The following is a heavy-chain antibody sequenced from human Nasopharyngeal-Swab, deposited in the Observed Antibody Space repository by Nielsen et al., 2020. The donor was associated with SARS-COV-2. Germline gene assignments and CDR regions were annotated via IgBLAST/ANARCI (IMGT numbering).Heavy chain of an antibody. CDR3: ARDRRTEGHSFDI. CDR2: ISSYYDNT. J-gene: IGHJ3*02. Sequence: ASVKVSCKASGYTFTTYDISWVRRAPGQGLEWMGWISSYYDNTNYAQKLQGRVTLTTDTPTSTAYMELRSLRSDDTAVYYCARDRRTEGHSFDIWGQGTMVTVSS. V-gene: IGHV1-18*01. CDR1: GYTFTTYD.